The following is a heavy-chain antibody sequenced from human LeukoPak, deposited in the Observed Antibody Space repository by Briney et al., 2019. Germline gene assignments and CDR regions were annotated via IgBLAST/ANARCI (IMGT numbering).Heavy chain of an antibody. Sequence: GGSLRLSCAASGFTFSSYGMHWVRQAPGKGLEWVAVISYDGSNKYYGDSVKGRLIISRDNSKNTLYLQMNSLRAEDTAVYYCTKGRDSSNWYATRDALDIWGQGTMVTVSS. D-gene: IGHD6-13*01. CDR2: ISYDGSNK. CDR3: TKGRDSSNWYATRDALDI. V-gene: IGHV3-30*18. J-gene: IGHJ3*02. CDR1: GFTFSSYG.